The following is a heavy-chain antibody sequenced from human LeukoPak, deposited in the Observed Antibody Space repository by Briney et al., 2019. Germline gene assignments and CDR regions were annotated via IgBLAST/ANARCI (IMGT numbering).Heavy chain of an antibody. D-gene: IGHD6-13*01. Sequence: GGSLRLSCAASGFTFSSYGLSWVRQAPGKGLEWVSAISGSGGSTYYADSVKGRFTISRDNSKNTLYLQINSLRAEDTAVYYCAKGGHSSSWYRVTYYYYYMDVWGKGTTVTVSS. J-gene: IGHJ6*03. V-gene: IGHV3-23*01. CDR3: AKGGHSSSWYRVTYYYYYMDV. CDR2: ISGSGGST. CDR1: GFTFSSYG.